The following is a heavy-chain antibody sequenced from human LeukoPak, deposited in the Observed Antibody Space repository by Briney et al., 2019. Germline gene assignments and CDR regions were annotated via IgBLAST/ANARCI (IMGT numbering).Heavy chain of an antibody. Sequence: PGESLKISCKGSGYSFTSYWISWVRQMPGKGLEWMGRIDPSDSYTNYSPSFQGHVTISADKSISTAYLQWSSLKASDTAMYYCARHWGSGGSLQRNFDYWGQGTLVTVSS. CDR2: IDPSDSYT. CDR1: GYSFTSYW. D-gene: IGHD2-15*01. J-gene: IGHJ4*02. CDR3: ARHWGSGGSLQRNFDY. V-gene: IGHV5-10-1*01.